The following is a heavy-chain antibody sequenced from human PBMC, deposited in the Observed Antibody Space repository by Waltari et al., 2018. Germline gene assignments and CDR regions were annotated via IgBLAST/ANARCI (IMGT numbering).Heavy chain of an antibody. CDR3: ARINYYDSSGIFDY. Sequence: EVQLVESGGGLVQPGGSLRLSCAASGFTFSSYEMNWFRQAPGKGLEWVSYISSSGSTIYYADSVKGRFTISRDNAKNSLYLQMNSLRAEDTAVYYCARINYYDSSGIFDYWGQGTLVTVSS. J-gene: IGHJ4*02. CDR2: ISSSGSTI. CDR1: GFTFSSYE. D-gene: IGHD3-22*01. V-gene: IGHV3-48*03.